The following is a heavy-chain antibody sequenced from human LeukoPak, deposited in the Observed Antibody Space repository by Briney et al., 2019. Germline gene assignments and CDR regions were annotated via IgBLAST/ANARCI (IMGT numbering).Heavy chain of an antibody. CDR3: ARSQQLALYNWFDP. V-gene: IGHV1-18*01. D-gene: IGHD6-13*01. CDR2: ISPFNGKT. Sequence: ASVNVSCKASGYTFITSGITWVRQAPGHGLKWMGWISPFNGKTRFAEEFQDRLTMTTDTPTRTAYMVLRSLRSDDTAVYYCARSQQLALYNWFDPWGQGTLVTVSS. J-gene: IGHJ5*02. CDR1: GYTFITSG.